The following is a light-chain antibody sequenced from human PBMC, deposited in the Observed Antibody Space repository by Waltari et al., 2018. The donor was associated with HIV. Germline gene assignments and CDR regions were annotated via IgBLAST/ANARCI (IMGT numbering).Light chain of an antibody. Sequence: SSELTQPPSVSVSPGQTARITCSRHPLTTQFGCWYQKKPGQAPVLLIYKDTVRPSGIPERFSASSSGTTVTLTIRGVQAEDEADYFCQSADTSDTYDDVVFGGGSKLTVL. CDR2: KDT. CDR1: PLTTQF. J-gene: IGLJ2*01. V-gene: IGLV3-25*03. CDR3: QSADTSDTYDDVV.